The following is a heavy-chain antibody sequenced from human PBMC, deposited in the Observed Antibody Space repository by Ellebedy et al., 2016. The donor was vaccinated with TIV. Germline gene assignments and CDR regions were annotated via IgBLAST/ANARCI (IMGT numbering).Heavy chain of an antibody. Sequence: AASVQVSCKASGYTFTAYALAWVRQAPGQGPEWMGRISCNNGSLNYAQKLQGRVTRTTDTSTNPAYMELRSLRSDDSAVYVCARVTKRITNTGSHYYFDYWGQGTLVTVSS. D-gene: IGHD3-3*01. J-gene: IGHJ4*02. CDR2: ISCNNGSL. CDR3: ARVTKRITNTGSHYYFDY. V-gene: IGHV1-18*01. CDR1: GYTFTAYA.